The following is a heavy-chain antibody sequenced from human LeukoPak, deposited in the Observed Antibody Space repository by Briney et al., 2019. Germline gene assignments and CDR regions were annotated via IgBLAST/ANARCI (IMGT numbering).Heavy chain of an antibody. CDR1: GYSISSGYY. CDR2: IYHSGST. J-gene: IGHJ4*02. D-gene: IGHD6-13*01. Sequence: SETLSLTCTVSGYSISSGYYWGWIRQPPGKGLEWIGSIYHSGSTYYNPSLKSRVTISVDTSKNQFSLKLSSVTAADTAVYYCARLDRCSSSWVSLDYWGQGTLVTVSS. CDR3: ARLDRCSSSWVSLDY. V-gene: IGHV4-38-2*02.